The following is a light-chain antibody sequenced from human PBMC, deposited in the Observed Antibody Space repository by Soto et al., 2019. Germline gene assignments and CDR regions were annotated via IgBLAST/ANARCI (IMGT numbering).Light chain of an antibody. Sequence: QSVLTQPASVSGSPGQSITISCTGTSRDVGGYNYVSWYQQHPGKAPQLLIYEVTNRPSGISNRFSGSKSGNTASLTISGLQAEDEADYYCYSYTNNNTPVFGGGTKLTVL. CDR1: SRDVGGYNY. CDR2: EVT. J-gene: IGLJ3*02. CDR3: YSYTNNNTPV. V-gene: IGLV2-14*01.